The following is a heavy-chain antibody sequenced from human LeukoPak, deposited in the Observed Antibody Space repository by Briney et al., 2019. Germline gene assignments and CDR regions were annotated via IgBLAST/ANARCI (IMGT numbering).Heavy chain of an antibody. CDR3: ARRGYCSGGRCHSNAFDI. CDR2: VYPGDSDT. Sequence: GESLKISCKGSGYSFTTYWIGWVRQMPGKGLEWMGIVYPGDSDTRYSPSFQGQVTISGDKSISTAYLQWSSLKASDTAMYYCARRGYCSGGRCHSNAFDIWGQGTMVTVSS. CDR1: GYSFTTYW. D-gene: IGHD2-15*01. V-gene: IGHV5-51*01. J-gene: IGHJ3*02.